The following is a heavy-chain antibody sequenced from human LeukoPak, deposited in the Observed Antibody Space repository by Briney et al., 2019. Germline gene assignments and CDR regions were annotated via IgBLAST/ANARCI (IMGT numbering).Heavy chain of an antibody. V-gene: IGHV4-39*01. D-gene: IGHD2-21*01. CDR2: TYYSGTT. CDR3: ARHQDCYDSLNFMDG. J-gene: IGHJ6*03. CDR1: GDSISNSQSH. Sequence: TETLSLICAVPGDSISNSQSHWGCVRQAPGKGLQWIGSTYYSGTTYSHAALKSRISISVDMAKNQVSLQMISVTAADTAVYYWARHQDCYDSLNFMDGWGRGTTVTVSS.